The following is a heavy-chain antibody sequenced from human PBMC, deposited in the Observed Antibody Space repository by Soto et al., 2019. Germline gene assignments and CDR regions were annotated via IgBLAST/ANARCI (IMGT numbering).Heavy chain of an antibody. D-gene: IGHD2-2*01. CDR2: ISGSGGST. J-gene: IGHJ4*02. V-gene: IGHV3-23*01. Sequence: PGGSLRLSCAASGFTFRSYAMSWVRQAPGKGLEWVSAISGSGGSTYYADSVKGRFTISRDNSKITLYLQMNSLRAEDTAVYYCAKHIVLVPAVNFDYWGQGTLVTVSS. CDR3: AKHIVLVPAVNFDY. CDR1: GFTFRSYA.